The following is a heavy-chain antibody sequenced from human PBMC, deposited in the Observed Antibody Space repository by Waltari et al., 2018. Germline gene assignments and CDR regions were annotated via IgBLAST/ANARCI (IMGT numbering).Heavy chain of an antibody. CDR3: AKAPTISSWSRYFDS. Sequence: QVQLQESGPGLVKPSETLSLTCTVSGDSIRNYYWGWIRQPPGKGLEWIGYLYCTGITTYNPSRRSRVPISVDRSKNQFSLKLGSVTAADTAVYYCAKAPTISSWSRYFDSWGQGAQVTVSS. D-gene: IGHD6-13*01. J-gene: IGHJ4*02. CDR2: LYCTGIT. CDR1: GDSIRNYY. V-gene: IGHV4-59*01.